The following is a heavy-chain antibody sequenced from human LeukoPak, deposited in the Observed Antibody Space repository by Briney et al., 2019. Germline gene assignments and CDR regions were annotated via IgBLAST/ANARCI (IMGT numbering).Heavy chain of an antibody. Sequence: GGSPRLSCAASGFTFSSYSMNWVRQAPGKGLEWVSYISSSSSTIYYADSVKGRFTISRDNAKNSLYLQMNSLRAEDTAVYYCARDSLGYCSGGSCYSDYWGQGTLVTVSS. CDR1: GFTFSSYS. V-gene: IGHV3-48*01. J-gene: IGHJ4*02. D-gene: IGHD2-15*01. CDR2: ISSSSSTI. CDR3: ARDSLGYCSGGSCYSDY.